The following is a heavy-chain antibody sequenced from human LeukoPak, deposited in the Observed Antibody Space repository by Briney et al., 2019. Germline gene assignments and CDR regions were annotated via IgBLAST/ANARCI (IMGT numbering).Heavy chain of an antibody. CDR1: RFTFSSYA. J-gene: IGHJ4*02. V-gene: IGHV3-23*01. D-gene: IGHD6-25*01. Sequence: GGSLRLSCAASRFTFSSYAVTWVRQAPGKGLEWVSSITGSGDTAFYADSVKGRFTISRDNSKNILYLQMHSLRVEDTAVYYCAKDYSTIAAAANPLFDYWGQGALVTVSS. CDR2: ITGSGDTA. CDR3: AKDYSTIAAAANPLFDY.